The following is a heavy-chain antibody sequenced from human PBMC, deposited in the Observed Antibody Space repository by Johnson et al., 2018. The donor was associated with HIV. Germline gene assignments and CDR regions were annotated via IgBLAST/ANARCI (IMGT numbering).Heavy chain of an antibody. CDR1: GFTFSSYA. CDR3: AKDERQLGGWSHAFDI. Sequence: QVQLVESGGGVVQPGRSLRLSCAASGFTFSSYAMHWVRQAPGKGLEWVAFISYDGSNKYYADSEKGRFTISRDNSKNTLYLQMISLRAEDTAVYFCAKDERQLGGWSHAFDIWGQGTMVTVSS. J-gene: IGHJ3*02. D-gene: IGHD5-12*01. CDR2: ISYDGSNK. V-gene: IGHV3-30*04.